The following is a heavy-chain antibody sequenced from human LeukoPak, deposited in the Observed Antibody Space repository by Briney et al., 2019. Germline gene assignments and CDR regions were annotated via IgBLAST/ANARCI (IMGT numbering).Heavy chain of an antibody. CDR3: ARHSAVAATPSFDY. CDR1: GGSISSSSYY. CDR2: IYYSGST. J-gene: IGHJ4*02. D-gene: IGHD2-15*01. Sequence: SETLSLTCTVSGGSISSSSYYWGWIRQPPGKGLEWVGSIYYSGSTYYNPSLKSRVTISVDTSKNQFSLKLSSVTAADTAVYYCARHSAVAATPSFDYWGQGTLVTVSS. V-gene: IGHV4-39*01.